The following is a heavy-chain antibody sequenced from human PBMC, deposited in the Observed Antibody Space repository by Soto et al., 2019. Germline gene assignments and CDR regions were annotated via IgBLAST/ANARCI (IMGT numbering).Heavy chain of an antibody. CDR2: INHSGST. CDR1: GGSFSGYY. CDR3: ARDGQLPYYYYYYMDF. J-gene: IGHJ6*03. D-gene: IGHD6-6*01. V-gene: IGHV4-34*01. Sequence: SETLSLTCAVYGGSFSGYYWSWIRQPPGKGLEWIGEINHSGSTNYNPSLKSRVTISVDTSKNQFSLKLSSVTAADTAVYYCARDGQLPYYYYYYMDFWGKGIMVTVSS.